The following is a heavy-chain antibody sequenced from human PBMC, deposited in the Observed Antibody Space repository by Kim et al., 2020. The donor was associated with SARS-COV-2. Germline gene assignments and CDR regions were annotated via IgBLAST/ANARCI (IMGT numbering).Heavy chain of an antibody. CDR1: GYSFTSYW. D-gene: IGHD6-13*01. Sequence: GESLKISCKGSGYSFTSYWISWVRQMPGKGLEWMGRIDPSDSYTNYSPSFQGHVTISADKSISTAYLQWSSLKASDTAMYYCASPIAAAGTLRGNYYYYGMDVWGQGTTVTVSS. CDR2: IDPSDSYT. CDR3: ASPIAAAGTLRGNYYYYGMDV. J-gene: IGHJ6*02. V-gene: IGHV5-10-1*01.